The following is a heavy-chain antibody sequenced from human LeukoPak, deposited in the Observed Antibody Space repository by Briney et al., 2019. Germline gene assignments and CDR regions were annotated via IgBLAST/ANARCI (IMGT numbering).Heavy chain of an antibody. CDR2: IKQDGSEK. D-gene: IGHD6-6*01. CDR3: ARSSYSSSSSV. CDR1: GFTFNSYW. J-gene: IGHJ3*01. Sequence: GGSQRLSCAASGFTFNSYWMSWVRQAPGKGLEWVANIKQDGSEKYYVDSVKGRFTISRDNAKNSLYLQINSLRAEDTAVYYCARSSYSSSSSVWGQGTMVTVSS. V-gene: IGHV3-7*03.